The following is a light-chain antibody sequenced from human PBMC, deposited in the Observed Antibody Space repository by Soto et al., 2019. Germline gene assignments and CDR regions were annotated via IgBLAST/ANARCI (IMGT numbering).Light chain of an antibody. Sequence: DIVLTQSPATLSLSPGERATLPCRASQSVSTSLAWYQQRPGQAPRLLIYDVSNRAAGVPPRFSGSGSGTDFTLIISSRVPEDFTTYYCRERSNWPRLTFGRGTTVEIK. CDR1: QSVSTS. CDR2: DVS. CDR3: RERSNWPRLT. J-gene: IGKJ4*02. V-gene: IGKV3-11*01.